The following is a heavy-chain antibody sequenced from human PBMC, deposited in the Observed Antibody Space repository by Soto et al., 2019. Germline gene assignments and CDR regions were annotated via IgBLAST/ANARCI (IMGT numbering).Heavy chain of an antibody. Sequence: GASVKVSCKASGYTFTSYGISWVRQAPGQGLEWMGWISAYNGNTNYAQKLHGRVTMTTDTSTSTAYMELRSLRSDDTAVYYCARDRSVPARGYFDYWGQGTLVTVSS. V-gene: IGHV1-18*01. D-gene: IGHD6-19*01. CDR3: ARDRSVPARGYFDY. CDR2: ISAYNGNT. CDR1: GYTFTSYG. J-gene: IGHJ4*02.